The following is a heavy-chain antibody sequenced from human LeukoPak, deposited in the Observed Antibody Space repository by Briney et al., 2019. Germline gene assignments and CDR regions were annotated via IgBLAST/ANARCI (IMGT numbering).Heavy chain of an antibody. V-gene: IGHV1-8*01. Sequence: ASVKVSCEASGYTFTSYDINWVRQAPGQGLEWMGWMNPNSGNTGYAQKFQGRVTMTRNTSISTAYMELSSLRSEDTAVYYCARGTDSSGYYWNYYYMDVWGKGTTVTVSS. CDR1: GYTFTSYD. J-gene: IGHJ6*03. CDR3: ARGTDSSGYYWNYYYMDV. D-gene: IGHD3-22*01. CDR2: MNPNSGNT.